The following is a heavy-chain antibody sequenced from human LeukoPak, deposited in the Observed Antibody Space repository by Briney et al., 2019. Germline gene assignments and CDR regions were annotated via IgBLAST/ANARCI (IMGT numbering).Heavy chain of an antibody. D-gene: IGHD3-10*01. Sequence: GASVKVSCKTSGYIFNNYFIHWVRQAPGQGLEWMGWINPKSGGTNYTQKFQGRVTMTRDTSISTAYLEVSRLRSDDTAVYYCLRVVGDISGNYFDYWGQGTLVTVSS. V-gene: IGHV1-2*02. CDR2: INPKSGGT. CDR1: GYIFNNYF. CDR3: LRVVGDISGNYFDY. J-gene: IGHJ4*02.